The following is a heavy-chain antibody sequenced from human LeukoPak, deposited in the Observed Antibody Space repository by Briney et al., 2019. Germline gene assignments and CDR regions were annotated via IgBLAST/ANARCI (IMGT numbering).Heavy chain of an antibody. D-gene: IGHD3-10*01. Sequence: SQTLSLTCTVSGGSISSGGYYWSWIRQHPAKGLEWIGYIYYSGSTYYNPSLKSRVTISVDTSKNQFSLKLSSVTAADTAVYYCARSSHGSGSYYLDYWGQGTLVTVSS. CDR2: IYYSGST. V-gene: IGHV4-30-4*08. J-gene: IGHJ4*02. CDR1: GGSISSGGYY. CDR3: ARSSHGSGSYYLDY.